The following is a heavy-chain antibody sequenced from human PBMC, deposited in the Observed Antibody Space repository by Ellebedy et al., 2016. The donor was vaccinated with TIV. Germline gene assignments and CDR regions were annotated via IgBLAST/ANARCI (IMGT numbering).Heavy chain of an antibody. V-gene: IGHV3-21*06. J-gene: IGHJ4*02. Sequence: GESLKISCAASGFTFSNAWMNWVRQAPGKGLEWVSAISGSSVDTNYADSVKGRFTISRDNAKNSLYLQMNSLRAEDTAVYYCVRTARIADYWGQGTLVTVSS. CDR2: ISGSSVDT. D-gene: IGHD2-21*02. CDR3: VRTARIADY. CDR1: GFTFSNAW.